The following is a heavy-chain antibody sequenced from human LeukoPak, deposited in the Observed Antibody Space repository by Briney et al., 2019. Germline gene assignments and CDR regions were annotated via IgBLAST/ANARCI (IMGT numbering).Heavy chain of an antibody. V-gene: IGHV1-2*02. D-gene: IGHD6-6*01. CDR2: INPNSGGT. J-gene: IGHJ6*03. Sequence: ASVKVSCKASGYTFTGYYVHWVRQAPGQGLEWIGWINPNSGGTNYAQKFQGRVTMTRDTSISTAYMELSRLRSDDTAVYYCARVQYSSSSSYYYYMDVWGKGTTVTVSS. CDR3: ARVQYSSSSSYYYYMDV. CDR1: GYTFTGYY.